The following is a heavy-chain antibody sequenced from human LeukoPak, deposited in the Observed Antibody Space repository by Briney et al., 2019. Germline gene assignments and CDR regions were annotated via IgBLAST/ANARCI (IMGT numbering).Heavy chain of an antibody. Sequence: GGSLRLSCTASEITFSDYYFSWIRQAPGKGLEGLSYIDKTGGRMDYADSLRGRFTISRDNAKKSLYLQMNNLRVEDTALYYCARDLGRYFDLWGRGTLVTVSS. CDR3: ARDLGRYFDL. CDR1: EITFSDYY. CDR2: IDKTGGRM. V-gene: IGHV3-11*04. J-gene: IGHJ2*01.